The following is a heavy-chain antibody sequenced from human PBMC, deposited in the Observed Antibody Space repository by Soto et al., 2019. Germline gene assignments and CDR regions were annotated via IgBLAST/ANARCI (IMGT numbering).Heavy chain of an antibody. J-gene: IGHJ5*02. CDR3: ARDLPPGYDSSGYYHWFDP. Sequence: SVKVSCKASGGTFSSYAISWVRQAPGRGLEWMGGIIPIFGTANYAQKFQGRVTITADKSTSTAYMELSSLRSEDTAVYYCARDLPPGYDSSGYYHWFDPWGQGTLVTVSS. D-gene: IGHD3-22*01. CDR2: IIPIFGTA. CDR1: GGTFSSYA. V-gene: IGHV1-69*06.